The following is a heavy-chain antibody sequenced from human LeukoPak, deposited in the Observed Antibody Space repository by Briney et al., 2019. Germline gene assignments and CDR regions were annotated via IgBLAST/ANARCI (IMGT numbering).Heavy chain of an antibody. CDR2: IYYSGST. CDR3: ARVAKSYYDSSGYSEFDH. V-gene: IGHV4-59*01. Sequence: PSETLSLTCTVSGGSISSYYWSWIRQPPGKGLEWIGYIYYSGSTNYNPSLKSRVTISVDTSKNQFSLKLSSVTAADTAVYYCARVAKSYYDSSGYSEFDHWGQGTLVTVSS. D-gene: IGHD3-22*01. J-gene: IGHJ4*02. CDR1: GGSISSYY.